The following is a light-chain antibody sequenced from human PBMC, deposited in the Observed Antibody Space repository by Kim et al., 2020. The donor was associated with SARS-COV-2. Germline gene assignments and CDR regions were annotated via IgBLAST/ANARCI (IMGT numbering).Light chain of an antibody. CDR3: NSRDSSGNHPVV. CDR2: GKN. J-gene: IGLJ2*01. CDR1: SLRSYY. Sequence: SSELTKDPAVSVALGQTVRITCQGDSLRSYYASWYQQKPGQAPVLVIYGKNNRPSGIPDRFSGSSSGNTASLTITGAQAEDEADYYCNSRDSSGNHPVVFGGGTQLTVL. V-gene: IGLV3-19*01.